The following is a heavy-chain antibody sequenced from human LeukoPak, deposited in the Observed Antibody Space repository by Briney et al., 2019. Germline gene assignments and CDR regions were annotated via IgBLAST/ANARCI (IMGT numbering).Heavy chain of an antibody. CDR1: GGSISSGSYY. V-gene: IGHV4-61*02. D-gene: IGHD3-10*01. Sequence: PSQTLSLTCTVSGGSISSGSYYWSWIRQSAGKGLEWIGRIYTTGSTNYNPSLKSRVTISVDTSKNQFSLKVNSVTAADTAVYYCARGAAVRGVIPSYWYFDLWGRGTLVTVSS. CDR3: ARGAAVRGVIPSYWYFDL. J-gene: IGHJ2*01. CDR2: IYTTGST.